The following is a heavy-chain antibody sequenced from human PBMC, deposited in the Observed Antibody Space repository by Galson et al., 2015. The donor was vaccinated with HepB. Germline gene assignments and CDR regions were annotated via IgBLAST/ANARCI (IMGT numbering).Heavy chain of an antibody. Sequence: SLRLSCAASGVTFNNYDMTWVRQAPGKGLEWVSSVSDSGSTTFYADSVKGRFTISRDNSKKTLYLQMNSLRVEDTAVYYCANDPTTTTSACYFDLWGRGTLVTVSS. CDR2: VSDSGSTT. D-gene: IGHD5-12*01. CDR1: GVTFNNYD. V-gene: IGHV3-23*01. CDR3: ANDPTTTTSACYFDL. J-gene: IGHJ2*01.